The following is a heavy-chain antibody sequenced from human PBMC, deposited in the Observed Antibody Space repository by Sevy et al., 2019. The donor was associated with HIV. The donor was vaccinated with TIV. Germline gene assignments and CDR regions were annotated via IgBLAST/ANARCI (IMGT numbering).Heavy chain of an antibody. J-gene: IGHJ4*01. V-gene: IGHV1-18*04. CDR1: GYTFTSYG. CDR2: ISAYNGNT. Sequence: ASVKVSCKASGYTFTSYGISWVRQAPGQGLEGMGWISAYNGNTNYAQKLQGRVTMTTDTPTSTAYMELRSLRSDDTAVYYCARAPSIAGAAGFDYWGKGTLVIVS. D-gene: IGHD6-19*01. CDR3: ARAPSIAGAAGFDY.